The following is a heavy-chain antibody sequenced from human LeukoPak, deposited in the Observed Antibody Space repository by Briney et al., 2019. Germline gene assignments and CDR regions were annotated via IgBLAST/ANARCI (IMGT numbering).Heavy chain of an antibody. CDR3: ARAPGEHSYAKGFYYFYYYMDV. Sequence: ASVKVSCKASGYTFTSYDINWVRQATGQGLEWMGWVNPNSGDTGYAQKFEGRVNITRNTSISTAYMELSSLRSEDTAVYYCARAPGEHSYAKGFYYFYYYMDVWGKGTTVTVSS. V-gene: IGHV1-8*01. CDR2: VNPNSGDT. D-gene: IGHD3-16*01. CDR1: GYTFTSYD. J-gene: IGHJ6*03.